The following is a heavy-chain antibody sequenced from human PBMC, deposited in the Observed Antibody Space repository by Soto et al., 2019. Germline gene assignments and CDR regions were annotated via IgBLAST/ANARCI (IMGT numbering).Heavy chain of an antibody. CDR1: GFTFSSYG. Sequence: SGGGVVQPGRSLRLSCAASGFTFSSYGMHWVRQAPGKGLEWVAVIWYDGSNKYYADSVKGRFTISRDNSKNTLYLQMNSLRAEDTAVYYCARGAGIRSDYYYGMDVWGQGTTVTVSS. V-gene: IGHV3-33*01. CDR2: IWYDGSNK. CDR3: ARGAGIRSDYYYGMDV. J-gene: IGHJ6*02.